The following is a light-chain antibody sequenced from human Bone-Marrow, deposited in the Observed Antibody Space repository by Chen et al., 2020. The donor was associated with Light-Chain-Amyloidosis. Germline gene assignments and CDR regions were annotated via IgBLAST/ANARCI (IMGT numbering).Light chain of an antibody. CDR2: RDT. J-gene: IGLJ2*01. CDR3: QSADSSGTYEVI. V-gene: IGLV3-25*03. Sequence: SYALTQLPSVSVSSGQTARMNCSGDDLPTKYAYWYQQKQGQAPVLVIHRDTERPSGISNRFSGSSSGTTATLTISGVQTKDEADYHCQSADSSGTYEVIFGGGTKLTVL. CDR1: DLPTKY.